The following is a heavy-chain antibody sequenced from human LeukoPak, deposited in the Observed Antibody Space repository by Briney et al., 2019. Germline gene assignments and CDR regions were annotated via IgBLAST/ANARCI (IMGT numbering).Heavy chain of an antibody. Sequence: PSETLSLTCTVSGGSISSSSYYWGWIRQPPGKGLEWIGSIYYRGITYYNPSLKSRVTISVDTSKNQFSLKLSSVTAADTAVYYCARVVYDSSTYPRSYFDFWGQGTLVTVSS. CDR2: IYYRGIT. CDR3: ARVVYDSSTYPRSYFDF. D-gene: IGHD3-22*01. V-gene: IGHV4-39*07. CDR1: GGSISSSSYY. J-gene: IGHJ4*02.